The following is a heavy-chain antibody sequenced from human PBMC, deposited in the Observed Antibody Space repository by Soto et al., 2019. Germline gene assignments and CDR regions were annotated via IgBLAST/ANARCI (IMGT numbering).Heavy chain of an antibody. CDR1: GGTFSSYA. J-gene: IGHJ4*02. D-gene: IGHD4-17*01. CDR2: IIPIFGTA. V-gene: IGHV1-69*13. CDR3: ACRGDYDIDY. Sequence: ASVKVSCKASGGTFSSYAISWVRQAPGQGLEWMGGIIPIFGTANYAQRFQSRVTITADESTSTAYMELSSLRSEDTAVYYCACRGDYDIDYWGQGTLVTVSS.